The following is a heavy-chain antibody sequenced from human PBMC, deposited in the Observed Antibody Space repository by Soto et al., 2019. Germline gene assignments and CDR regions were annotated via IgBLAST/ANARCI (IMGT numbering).Heavy chain of an antibody. CDR3: ARRVNYFDY. V-gene: IGHV3-33*01. CDR1: GFTFSSYG. J-gene: IGHJ4*02. CDR2: IWYDGSKK. Sequence: PGGSLRLSCEASGFTFSSYGMHWVRQAPGKGLEWVALIWYDGSKKDYADSVRGRFTISRDNSKNTVYLQMNSLRVEDTAVYYCARRVNYFDYWGQGTLVTVSS.